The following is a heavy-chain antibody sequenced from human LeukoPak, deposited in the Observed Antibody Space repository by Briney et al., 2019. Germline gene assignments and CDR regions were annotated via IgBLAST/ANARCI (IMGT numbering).Heavy chain of an antibody. CDR3: ARGPEGYYYYYYMDV. Sequence: SETLSLTCTVSGGSISSSSYYWGWIRQPPGKGLEWIGSIYYSGSTYYNPSLKSRVTISVDTSKNQFSLKLSSVTAADTAVYYCARGPEGYYYYYYMDVWGKGTTVTVSS. V-gene: IGHV4-39*07. CDR1: GGSISSSSYY. J-gene: IGHJ6*03. CDR2: IYYSGST.